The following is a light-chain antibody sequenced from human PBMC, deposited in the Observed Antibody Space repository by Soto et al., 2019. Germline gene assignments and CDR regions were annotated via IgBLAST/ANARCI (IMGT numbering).Light chain of an antibody. J-gene: IGLJ1*01. CDR3: LAWDNSLNGYV. CDR2: EGS. V-gene: IGLV2-23*01. Sequence: QAVLTQPASVSGSPGQSITISCTGTSSDVGSYNLVSWYQQHSGKAPKLMIYEGSKRPSGVSDRFSGSKSGNTASLTISGLQAEDEADYYCLAWDNSLNGYVFGTGTKVTVL. CDR1: SSDVGSYNL.